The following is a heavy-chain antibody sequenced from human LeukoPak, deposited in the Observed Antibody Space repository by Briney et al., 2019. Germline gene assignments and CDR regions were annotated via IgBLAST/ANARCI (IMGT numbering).Heavy chain of an antibody. CDR2: INPSGGST. J-gene: IGHJ4*02. Sequence: GASVKVSCKASGYTFTSYYMHWVRQAPGQGLEWMGIINPSGGSTSYAQKFQGRVTVTRDTSTSTVYMELSSLRSEDTAVYYCARDWGDYDFLDYWGQGTLVTVSS. CDR1: GYTFTSYY. CDR3: ARDWGDYDFLDY. D-gene: IGHD5-12*01. V-gene: IGHV1-46*01.